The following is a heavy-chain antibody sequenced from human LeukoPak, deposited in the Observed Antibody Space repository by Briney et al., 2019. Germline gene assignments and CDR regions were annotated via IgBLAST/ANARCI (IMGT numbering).Heavy chain of an antibody. CDR1: GGSISSYY. V-gene: IGHV4-59*12. D-gene: IGHD3-22*01. J-gene: IGHJ4*02. Sequence: SETLSLTCTVSGGSISSYYWSWIRQPPGKGLEWIGYIHHSGSTYYNPSLKSRVTISVDRSKNQFSLKLSSVTAADTAVYYCARSHYDSSGSPIFGLGVDYWGQGTLVTVSS. CDR3: ARSHYDSSGSPIFGLGVDY. CDR2: IHHSGST.